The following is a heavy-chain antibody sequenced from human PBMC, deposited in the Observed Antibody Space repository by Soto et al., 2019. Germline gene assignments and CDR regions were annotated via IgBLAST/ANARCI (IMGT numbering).Heavy chain of an antibody. CDR3: ARDPGYSYGYEGYYYYYGMDV. CDR2: IYYSGST. V-gene: IGHV4-31*03. CDR1: GGSISSGGYY. J-gene: IGHJ6*02. Sequence: SETLSLTCTVSGGSISSGGYYWSWIRQHPGKGLEWIGYIYYSGSTYYNPSLKSRVTISVDTSKNQFSLKLSSVTAADTAVYYCARDPGYSYGYEGYYYYYGMDVWGQGTTVTVSS. D-gene: IGHD5-18*01.